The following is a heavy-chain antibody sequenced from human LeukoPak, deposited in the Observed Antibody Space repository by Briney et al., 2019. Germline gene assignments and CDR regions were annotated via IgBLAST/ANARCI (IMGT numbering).Heavy chain of an antibody. D-gene: IGHD2-2*02. J-gene: IGHJ4*02. V-gene: IGHV1-2*02. CDR1: GYTFTGYY. CDR2: MNPNSGGT. Sequence: ASVKVSCKASGYTFTGYYMHWVRQAPGQGLEWMGWMNPNSGGTNYAQKFQGRVTMTRDTSISTAYMELSRLRSDDTAVYYCARDAVGFYCSSTSCYTYFDYWGQGTLVTVSS. CDR3: ARDAVGFYCSSTSCYTYFDY.